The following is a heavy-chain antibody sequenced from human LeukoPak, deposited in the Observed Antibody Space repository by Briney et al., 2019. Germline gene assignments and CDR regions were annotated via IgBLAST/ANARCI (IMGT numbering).Heavy chain of an antibody. CDR1: GGSISSYY. CDR2: IYYSGST. CDR3: ARDSTNYGSGSYH. D-gene: IGHD3-10*01. V-gene: IGHV4-59*12. Sequence: PSETLSLTCTVSGGSISSYYWSWIRQPPGKGLEWIGYIYYSGSTYYNPSLKSRVTISVDTSKNQFSLKLSSVTAADTAVYYCARDSTNYGSGSYHWGQGTLVTVSS. J-gene: IGHJ4*02.